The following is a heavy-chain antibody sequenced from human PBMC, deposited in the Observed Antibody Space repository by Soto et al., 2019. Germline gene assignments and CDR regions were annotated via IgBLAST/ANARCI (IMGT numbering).Heavy chain of an antibody. D-gene: IGHD3-10*01. CDR2: VFHSGLT. V-gene: IGHV4-4*02. Sequence: QVQLQESGPGLVKPSGTLSLTCAVSGDSIISTNWWSWVRQPPGKGLEWIGEVFHSGLTNYNPSLKSRVTMLVDKSKTQFSLKVTSVTAADMAMYYCARDYFKSWYFDLWGRGTLVTVSS. CDR3: ARDYFKSWYFDL. J-gene: IGHJ2*01. CDR1: GDSIISTNW.